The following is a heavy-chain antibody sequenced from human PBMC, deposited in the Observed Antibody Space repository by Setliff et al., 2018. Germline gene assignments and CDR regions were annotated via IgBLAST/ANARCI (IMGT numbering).Heavy chain of an antibody. J-gene: IGHJ6*03. D-gene: IGHD3-10*01. CDR1: EDIFSKFA. Sequence: SVKVSCKTSEDIFSKFAINWVRRAPGQGLEWMGGIIPVFNSANYAQKFQGRVTITADESTSTAYMELSSLGSEDTAVYYCAGGQPLVRKYYYYMDVWGKGTTVTVS. V-gene: IGHV1-69*13. CDR3: AGGQPLVRKYYYYMDV. CDR2: IIPVFNSA.